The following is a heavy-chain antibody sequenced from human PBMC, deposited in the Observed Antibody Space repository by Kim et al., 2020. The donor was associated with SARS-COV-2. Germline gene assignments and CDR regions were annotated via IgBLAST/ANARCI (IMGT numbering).Heavy chain of an antibody. V-gene: IGHV3-9*01. J-gene: IGHJ6*02. CDR2: ISWNSCSI. CDR1: GFTFDDYA. Sequence: GGSLRLSCAASGFTFDDYAMHWVRQAPGKGLEWVSVISWNSCSIGYADSVKGRFTISRENAKNSLDLKMNSLRAEDTSLYYCAKAGYCSGGSCDSFDYYYYYGMDVWGQGTTVTVSS. CDR3: AKAGYCSGGSCDSFDYYYYYGMDV. D-gene: IGHD2-15*01.